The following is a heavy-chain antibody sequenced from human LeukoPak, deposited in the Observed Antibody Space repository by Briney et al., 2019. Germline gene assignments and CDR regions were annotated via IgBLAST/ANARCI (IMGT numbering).Heavy chain of an antibody. CDR1: GYTFTGYY. V-gene: IGHV1-2*02. CDR3: ARDRRVYSSSWDAFDI. CDR2: INPNSGGT. J-gene: IGHJ3*02. Sequence: ASVKVSCKASGYTFTGYYMHWVRQAPGQGLEWMGWINPNSGGTNYAQKLQGRVTMTTDTSTSTAYMELRSLRSDDTAVYYCARDRRVYSSSWDAFDIWGQGTMVTVSS. D-gene: IGHD6-13*01.